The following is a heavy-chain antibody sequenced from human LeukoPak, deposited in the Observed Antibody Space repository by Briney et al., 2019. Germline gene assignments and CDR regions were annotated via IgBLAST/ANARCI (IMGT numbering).Heavy chain of an antibody. J-gene: IGHJ4*02. V-gene: IGHV3-23*01. CDR1: GFTFTSCT. Sequence: GGSLRLSCAASGFTFTSCTMSWVRQAPGKGLEWVSDIRGSGENTYYADSVKGRFTISRDNSKNTLYLQLSSLRAEDTAVYCYAKGGSYRVQPYFDYWGEGALVTVSS. D-gene: IGHD1-1*01. CDR3: AKGGSYRVQPYFDY. CDR2: IRGSGENT.